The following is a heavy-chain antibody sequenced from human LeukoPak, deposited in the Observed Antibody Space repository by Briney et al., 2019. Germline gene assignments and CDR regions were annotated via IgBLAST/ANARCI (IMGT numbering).Heavy chain of an antibody. J-gene: IGHJ2*01. D-gene: IGHD6-19*01. CDR1: GGTFSSYA. CDR3: ARDLYSSGWYSGWYFDL. CDR2: IIPIFGTA. V-gene: IGHV1-69*13. Sequence: SVKIFCKASGGTFSSYAISWVRQAPGQGLEWMGGIIPIFGTANYAQKFQGRVTITADESTSTAYMELSSLRSEDTAVYYCARDLYSSGWYSGWYFDLWGRGTLVTVSS.